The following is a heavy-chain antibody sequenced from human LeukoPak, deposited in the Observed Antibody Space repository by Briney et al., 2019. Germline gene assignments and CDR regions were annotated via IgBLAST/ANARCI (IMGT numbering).Heavy chain of an antibody. D-gene: IGHD3-22*01. J-gene: IGHJ4*02. CDR2: IYYSGST. CDR3: ARYYCDSSGPNYYFDY. CDR1: GGSISSSSYY. V-gene: IGHV4-39*07. Sequence: SETLSLTCTVSGGSISSSSYYWGWIRQPPGKGLEWIGSIYYSGSTYYNPSLKSRVTISVDTSKNQFSLKLSSVTAADTAVYYCARYYCDSSGPNYYFDYWGQGTLVTVSS.